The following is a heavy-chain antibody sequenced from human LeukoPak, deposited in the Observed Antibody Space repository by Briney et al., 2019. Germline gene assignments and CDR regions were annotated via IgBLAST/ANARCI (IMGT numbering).Heavy chain of an antibody. CDR2: ISGSGGST. CDR1: GFTFSSYA. D-gene: IGHD2-2*01. J-gene: IGHJ3*02. CDR3: AKDGYATNAFDI. V-gene: IGHV3-23*01. Sequence: GGSLRLSCAASGFTFSSYAMSWVRQAPGKGLEWVSDISGSGGSTYYADSVKGRFTISRDNSKSTLYLQMNSLRAEDTAVYYCAKDGYATNAFDIWGQGTMVTVSS.